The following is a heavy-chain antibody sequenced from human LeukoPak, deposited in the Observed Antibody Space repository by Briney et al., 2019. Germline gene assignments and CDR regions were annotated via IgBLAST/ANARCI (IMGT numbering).Heavy chain of an antibody. Sequence: GGSLRLSCVGSGFTFRSHAMSWVRQAPEKGLEFVSGIYENGGTTYYADSVKGRFSISRDNSKNTLYLQMDSLRGEDTAVYYCVKDFRIGYSAHFDYWGQGALVTVSS. CDR2: IYENGGTT. CDR3: VKDFRIGYSAHFDY. CDR1: GFTFRSHA. V-gene: IGHV3-23*01. D-gene: IGHD2-21*01. J-gene: IGHJ4*02.